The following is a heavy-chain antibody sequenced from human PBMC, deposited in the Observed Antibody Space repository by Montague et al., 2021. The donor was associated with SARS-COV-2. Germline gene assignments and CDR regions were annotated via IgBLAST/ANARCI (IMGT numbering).Heavy chain of an antibody. J-gene: IGHJ4*02. Sequence: CAISGDSVSSSTVAWNWHRQSPSEGLERLGRTYFRTSFYNDYALSVKSRLNIQPDSAKNQFSLQLTSVTPEDTAIYYCARQDTSGWLTFDYRGQGILVTVSS. CDR1: GDSVSSSTVA. CDR2: TYFRTSFYN. CDR3: ARQDTSGWLTFDY. D-gene: IGHD6-19*01. V-gene: IGHV6-1*01.